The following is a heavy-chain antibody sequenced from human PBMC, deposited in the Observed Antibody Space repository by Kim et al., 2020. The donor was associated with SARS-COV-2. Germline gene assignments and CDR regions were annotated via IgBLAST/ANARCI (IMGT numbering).Heavy chain of an antibody. CDR3: AKDTAGSFGTATDY. Sequence: GGSLRLSCAASGFTFDDYAMHWVRQAPGKGLEWVSGISWNSGSIGYADSVKGRFTISRDNAKNSLYLQMNSLRAEDTALYYCAKDTAGSFGTATDYWGQGTLVTVSS. CDR1: GFTFDDYA. CDR2: ISWNSGSI. J-gene: IGHJ4*02. V-gene: IGHV3-9*01. D-gene: IGHD1-26*01.